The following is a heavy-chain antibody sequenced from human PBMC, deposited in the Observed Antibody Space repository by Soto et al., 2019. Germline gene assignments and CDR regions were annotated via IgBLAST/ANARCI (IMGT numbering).Heavy chain of an antibody. V-gene: IGHV4-39*01. CDR1: GGSISSSSYY. J-gene: IGHJ5*02. D-gene: IGHD2-15*01. Sequence: SETLSLTCTVSGGSISSSSYYWGWIRQPPGKGLEWIGSIYYSGSTYYNPSLKSRVTISVDTSKNQFSLKLSSVTAADTAVYYCARRRGRQVSGWFDPWGQGTLVNVSS. CDR2: IYYSGST. CDR3: ARRRGRQVSGWFDP.